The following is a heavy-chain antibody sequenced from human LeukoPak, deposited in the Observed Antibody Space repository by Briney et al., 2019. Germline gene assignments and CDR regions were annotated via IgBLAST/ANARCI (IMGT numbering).Heavy chain of an antibody. CDR3: ARLGIVVVPAAINWFDP. D-gene: IGHD2-2*01. CDR2: IYHSGST. V-gene: IGHV4-38-2*01. CDR1: GYSISSGYY. J-gene: IGHJ5*02. Sequence: PSETLSLTCAVSGYSISSGYYWGWIRQPPGKGLEWIGSIYHSGSTYYNPSLKSRVTISVDTSTNQFSLKLSSVTAADTAVYYCARLGIVVVPAAINWFDPWGQGTLVTVSS.